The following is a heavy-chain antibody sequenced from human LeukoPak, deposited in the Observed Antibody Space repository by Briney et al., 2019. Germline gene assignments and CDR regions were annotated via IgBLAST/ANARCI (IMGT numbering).Heavy chain of an antibody. CDR3: ARDRGGVHGVMDY. Sequence: GGSLRLSCAVSGFTFSSYTMSWVRQAPGKGLDWVSSISSSGSYTYSADSVKGRFTISRDNAKTSLYLQMNSLRAEDTAIYYCARDRGGVHGVMDYWGQGTLVTVSS. CDR2: ISSSGSYT. J-gene: IGHJ4*02. D-gene: IGHD3-16*01. V-gene: IGHV3-21*06. CDR1: GFTFSSYT.